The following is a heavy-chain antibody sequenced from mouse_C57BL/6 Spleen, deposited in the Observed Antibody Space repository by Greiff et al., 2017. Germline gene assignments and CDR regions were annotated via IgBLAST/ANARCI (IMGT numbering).Heavy chain of an antibody. CDR1: GYTFTSYW. V-gene: IGHV1-69*01. J-gene: IGHJ3*01. CDR2: IDPSDSYT. Sequence: VKLQQPGAELVMPGASVKLSCKASGYTFTSYWMHWVKQRPGQGLEWIGEIDPSDSYTNYNQKFKGKSTLTVDKSSSTAYMQLSSLTSEDSAVYYCARAYGYYGWFAYWGQGTLVTVSA. D-gene: IGHD2-3*01. CDR3: ARAYGYYGWFAY.